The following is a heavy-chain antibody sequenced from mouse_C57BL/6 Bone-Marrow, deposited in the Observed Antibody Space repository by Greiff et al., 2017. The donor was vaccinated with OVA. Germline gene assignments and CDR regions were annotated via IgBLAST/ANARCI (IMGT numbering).Heavy chain of an antibody. CDR3: ARLIYDGYYFDY. CDR2: LSNGGGST. CDR1: GFTFSDYY. Sequence: EVQGVESGGGLVQPGGSLKLSCAASGFTFSDYYMYWVRQTPEKRLEWVAYLSNGGGSTYYPDTVKGRFTISRDNAKNTLYLQMSRLKSEDTTMYYCARLIYDGYYFDYWGQGTTLTVSS. J-gene: IGHJ2*01. D-gene: IGHD2-3*01. V-gene: IGHV5-12*01.